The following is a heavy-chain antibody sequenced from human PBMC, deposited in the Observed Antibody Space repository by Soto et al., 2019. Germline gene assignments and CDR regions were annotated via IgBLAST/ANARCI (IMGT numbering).Heavy chain of an antibody. CDR1: GFTFSSYS. CDR3: ARESRFLEWLSLTWLDP. V-gene: IGHV3-48*02. Sequence: GGSLRLSCASSGFTFSSYSMNWVRQAPGKGLEWVSYISSSSSTIYYADSVKGRFTISRDNAKNSLYLQMNSLRDEDTAVYYCARESRFLEWLSLTWLDPWGQGT. CDR2: ISSSSSTI. J-gene: IGHJ5*02. D-gene: IGHD3-3*01.